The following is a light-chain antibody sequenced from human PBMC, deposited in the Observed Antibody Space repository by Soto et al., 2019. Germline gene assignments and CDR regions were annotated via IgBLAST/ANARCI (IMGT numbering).Light chain of an antibody. CDR3: QQYGSSLWT. CDR1: QSVSSSY. J-gene: IGKJ1*01. Sequence: VLMPSHGNLSLSREDRDPVSCRASQSVSSSYLAWYQQKPGQAPRLLIYGASSRATGIPDRFSGSGSGTDFTLTISRLEPEDFAVYYCQQYGSSLWTFGQGTKVDIK. V-gene: IGKV3-20*01. CDR2: GAS.